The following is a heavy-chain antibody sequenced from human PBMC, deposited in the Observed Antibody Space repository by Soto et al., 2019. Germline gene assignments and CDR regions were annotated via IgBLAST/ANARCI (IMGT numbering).Heavy chain of an antibody. Sequence: LRVSCAASGFTFSSYRMNWVRQAPGTGLEWVSSISSTSSYIYYADSVKGRFTISRDNAKSSLYLQMNSLRAEDTAVYYCAREEAAYNPDCFDNWGQGTLVTVSS. V-gene: IGHV3-21*01. J-gene: IGHJ4*02. CDR1: GFTFSSYR. CDR3: AREEAAYNPDCFDN. D-gene: IGHD1-1*01. CDR2: ISSTSSYI.